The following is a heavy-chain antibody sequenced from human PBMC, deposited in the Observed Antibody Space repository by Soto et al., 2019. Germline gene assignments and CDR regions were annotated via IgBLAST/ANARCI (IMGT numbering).Heavy chain of an antibody. CDR1: GYTFTSYA. CDR2: INAGNGNT. D-gene: IGHD1-1*01. Sequence: ASVKVSCKASGYTFTSYAMHWVRQAPGQRLEWMGWINAGNGNTKYSQKFKGRVTITRDTSASTAYMELSSLRSEDTAVYYCTKASGDNIVPHDYWGQGTLVTVSS. J-gene: IGHJ4*02. CDR3: TKASGDNIVPHDY. V-gene: IGHV1-3*01.